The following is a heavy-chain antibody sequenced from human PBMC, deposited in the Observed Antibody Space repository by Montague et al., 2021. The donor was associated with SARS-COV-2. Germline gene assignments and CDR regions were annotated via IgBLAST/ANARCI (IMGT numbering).Heavy chain of an antibody. CDR3: ARSPRGSGTGWLDY. J-gene: IGHJ4*02. Sequence: SLRLSGAASGFTSGDYQMTWVRQAPGKGLQWVANINQDETAKTYLDSVXGRFTISRDNAKNSLILQMNSLKDEDTAVYYCARSPRGSGTGWLDYWGQGTLVTVSS. CDR1: GFTSGDYQ. V-gene: IGHV3-7*01. CDR2: INQDETAK. D-gene: IGHD3/OR15-3a*01.